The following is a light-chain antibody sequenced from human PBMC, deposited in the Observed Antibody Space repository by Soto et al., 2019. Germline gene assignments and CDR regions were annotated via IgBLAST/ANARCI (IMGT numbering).Light chain of an antibody. V-gene: IGLV2-8*01. CDR3: CSYAGSSTPYV. J-gene: IGLJ1*01. Sequence: QSVLTQPPSASGSPGQSVTISCTGTSSDVGYYQYVSWYQQYPGKAPKLMIYEVSKRPSGVPDRFSGSKSGNTASLAISGLQAEDEADYYCCSYAGSSTPYVFGTGTKLTVL. CDR2: EVS. CDR1: SSDVGYYQY.